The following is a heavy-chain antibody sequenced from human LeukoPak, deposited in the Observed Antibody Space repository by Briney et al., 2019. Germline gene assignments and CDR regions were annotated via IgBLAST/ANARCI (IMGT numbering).Heavy chain of an antibody. CDR2: IYYSGIT. V-gene: IGHV4-59*08. CDR3: ARRSDTTSFDS. J-gene: IGHJ4*02. CDR1: GGSISNYY. Sequence: SETLSLTCTVSGGSISNYYWSWIRQPPGKGLEWIGYIYYSGITNYNPSLNSRVTISVDTSKNQFSLNLTSVTAADTAVYYCARRSDTTSFDSWGQGTLVTVSS. D-gene: IGHD3-10*01.